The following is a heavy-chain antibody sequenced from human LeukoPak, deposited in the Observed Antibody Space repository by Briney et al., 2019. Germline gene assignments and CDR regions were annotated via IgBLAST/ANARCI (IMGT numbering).Heavy chain of an antibody. CDR2: INPNSGGT. D-gene: IGHD7-27*01. CDR3: AGDRTGELDY. CDR1: GGTFSSFA. V-gene: IGHV1-2*02. Sequence: ASVKVSCKASGGTFSSFAIGWVRQAPGQGLEWMGWINPNSGGTNYAQKFQGRVTMTRDTSISTAYMELSRLRSDDTAVYYCAGDRTGELDYWGQGTLVTVSS. J-gene: IGHJ4*02.